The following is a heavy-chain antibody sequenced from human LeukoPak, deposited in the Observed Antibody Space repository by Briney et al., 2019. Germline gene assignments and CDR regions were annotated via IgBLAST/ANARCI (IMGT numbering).Heavy chain of an antibody. CDR2: IYYSGST. D-gene: IGHD4-17*01. CDR3: ASGLIYGDYVY. Sequence: SETLSLTCAVYGESFSGYYWSWIRQPPGKGLEWIGYIYYSGSTNYNPSLKSRVTISVDTSKNQFSLKLSSVTAADTAVYYCASGLIYGDYVYWGQGTLVTVSS. V-gene: IGHV4-59*01. CDR1: GESFSGYY. J-gene: IGHJ4*02.